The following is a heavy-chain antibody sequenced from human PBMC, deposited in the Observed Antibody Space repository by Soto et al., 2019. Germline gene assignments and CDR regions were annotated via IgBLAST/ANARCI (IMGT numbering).Heavy chain of an antibody. D-gene: IGHD6-19*01. CDR3: AGMPYTSGLRFAP. Sequence: SETLSLTCSFSGDSSSTSTYSWSWIRQPPGKALEWVGFIYHSGVTSYNPSLKSRVSISLDMSNNQCTLNLRSVTAADTAVYYCAGMPYTSGLRFAPWGPGTLVTVSS. CDR1: GDSSSTSTYS. V-gene: IGHV4-30-2*01. J-gene: IGHJ5*02. CDR2: IYHSGVT.